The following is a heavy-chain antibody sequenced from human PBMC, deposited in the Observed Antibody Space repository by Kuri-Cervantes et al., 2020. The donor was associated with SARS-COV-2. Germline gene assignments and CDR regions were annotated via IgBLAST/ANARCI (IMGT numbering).Heavy chain of an antibody. J-gene: IGHJ6*03. V-gene: IGHV3-21*01. CDR3: ARDPFRYYYYMDV. CDR1: GFTFSSHS. Sequence: GGSLRLSCAASGFTFSSHSMNWVRQAPGKGLEWVSSISSSSSYIYYADSVKGRFTISRDNAKNSLYLQMNSLRAEDTAMYYCARDPFRYYYYMDVWGKGTTVTVSS. D-gene: IGHD2/OR15-2a*01. CDR2: ISSSSSYI.